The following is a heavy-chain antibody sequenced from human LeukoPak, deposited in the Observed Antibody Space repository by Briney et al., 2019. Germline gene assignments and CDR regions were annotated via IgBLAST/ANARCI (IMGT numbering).Heavy chain of an antibody. V-gene: IGHV4-4*07. Sequence: SETLSLTCTVSGGSISSYYWSWIRQPAGKGLESIGHISTSGSTNYNPSLKSRVTMSVDTSKNQFSLKLSSVTAADTAVYYCARYHYYDSSGYYALYFDLWGQGTLVTVSS. CDR3: ARYHYYDSSGYYALYFDL. J-gene: IGHJ4*02. CDR1: GGSISSYY. D-gene: IGHD3-22*01. CDR2: ISTSGST.